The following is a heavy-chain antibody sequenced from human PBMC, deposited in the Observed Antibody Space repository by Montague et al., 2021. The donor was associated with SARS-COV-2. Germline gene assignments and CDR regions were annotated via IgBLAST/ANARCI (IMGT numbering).Heavy chain of an antibody. CDR2: IYHSGST. J-gene: IGHJ6*02. CDR3: ARFYYDTLTGYYGMDV. CDR1: GGSISSSNW. Sequence: SETLSLTCAVSGGSISSSNWWSWVRQPPGKGLEWIGEIYHSGSTDYNPSLKSRVTISVDKSKNQFSLKLSSVTAADTAVYYCARFYYDTLTGYYGMDVWGQGTTVTVSS. V-gene: IGHV4-4*02. D-gene: IGHD3-9*01.